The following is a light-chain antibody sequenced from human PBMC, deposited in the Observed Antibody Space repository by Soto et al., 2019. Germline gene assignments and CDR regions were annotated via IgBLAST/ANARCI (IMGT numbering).Light chain of an antibody. CDR3: QVWDSSSDHYV. CDR1: NIGSKS. CDR2: YDS. J-gene: IGLJ1*01. V-gene: IGLV3-21*04. Sequence: SYELTQPPSVSVAPGKTARITCGGNNIGSKSVHWYQQKPGQAPVVVIYYDSDRPSGIPERFSGSNSGNTATLTISRVEAGDEADSYCQVWDSSSDHYVFGTGTKLTVL.